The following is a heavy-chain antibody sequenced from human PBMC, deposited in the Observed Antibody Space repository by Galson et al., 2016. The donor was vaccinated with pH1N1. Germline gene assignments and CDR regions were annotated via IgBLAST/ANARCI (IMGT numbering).Heavy chain of an antibody. CDR2: IYTSGST. CDR3: ARDRRVREWGADTFDI. CDR1: GRSISNHY. Sequence: ETLSLTCTVSGRSISNHYWSWIRQTAAKGLEWIGYIYTSGSTNYNPSLKSRVTISVDTSKNQFSLKLSSVTAADTAVYYCARDRRVREWGADTFDIWGQGTMVTVSS. J-gene: IGHJ3*02. V-gene: IGHV4-4*09. D-gene: IGHD3-10*01.